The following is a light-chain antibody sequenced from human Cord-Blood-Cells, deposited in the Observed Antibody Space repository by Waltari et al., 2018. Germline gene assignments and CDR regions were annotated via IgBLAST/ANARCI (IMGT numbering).Light chain of an antibody. J-gene: IGKJ2*01. V-gene: IGKV1-39*01. Sequence: DIQMTQSPPSLSASVGDRVTITCRASQSISSYLNWYQQKPGKAPKLLIYAASSLQSGVPSRFSGSGSETNFTLTISSLQPEDFATYYCQQSYSTPYTFGQGTKLEIK. CDR2: AAS. CDR3: QQSYSTPYT. CDR1: QSISSY.